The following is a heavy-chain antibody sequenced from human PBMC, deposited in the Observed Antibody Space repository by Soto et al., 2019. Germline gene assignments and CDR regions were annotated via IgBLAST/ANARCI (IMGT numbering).Heavy chain of an antibody. CDR2: INPNSGGT. CDR3: ARGGGLWFGELLYDAFDI. D-gene: IGHD3-10*01. V-gene: IGHV1-2*04. CDR1: GYTFTGYY. J-gene: IGHJ3*02. Sequence: ASVKVSCKASGYTFTGYYMHWVRQAPGQGLEWMGWINPNSGGTNYAQKFQGWVTMTRDTSISPAYMELSRLRSDDPAVYYGARGGGLWFGELLYDAFDIWGQGTMVTVSS.